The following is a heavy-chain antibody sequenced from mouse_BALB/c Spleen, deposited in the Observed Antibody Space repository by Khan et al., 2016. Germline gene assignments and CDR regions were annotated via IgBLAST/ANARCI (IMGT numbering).Heavy chain of an antibody. V-gene: IGHV2-9*02. CDR3: ARDPHYYGSPWCFDV. CDR1: GFSLTSNG. Sequence: VQLQESGPGLVAPSQSLSITCTVSGFSLTSNGVHWVRQPPGRGLEGLGVIWAGGRTKYNSALMSRLSISKATPKSKVFLKMDSLQIDDTAMYDCARDPHYYGSPWCFDVWGAGTTVTVSS. D-gene: IGHD1-1*01. J-gene: IGHJ1*01. CDR2: IWAGGRT.